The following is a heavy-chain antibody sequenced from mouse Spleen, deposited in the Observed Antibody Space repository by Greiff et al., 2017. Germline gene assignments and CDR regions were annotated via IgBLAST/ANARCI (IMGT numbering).Heavy chain of an antibody. V-gene: IGHV3-6*01. CDR1: GYSITSGYY. Sequence: EVKLQESGPGLVKPSQSLSLTCSVSGYSITSGYYWNLIRQFPGNKLEWMGYISYDGSNNYNPSLKNRISITRDTSKNQSFLKLNSVTTEDTATYYCARRDYYAMDYWGQGTSVTVSS. J-gene: IGHJ4*01. CDR2: ISYDGSN. CDR3: ARRDYYAMDY.